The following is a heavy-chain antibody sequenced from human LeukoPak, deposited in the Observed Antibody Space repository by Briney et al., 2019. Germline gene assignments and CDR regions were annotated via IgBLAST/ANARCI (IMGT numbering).Heavy chain of an antibody. CDR1: GFTLSSYA. Sequence: PGGSLRLSCAASGFTLSSYATSWVRQAPGQGLEWVSAISGGSADYADSVKGRFSISIDNSKNTLYLQMNSLRAEDTAVYYCAKDRSSRYDFWSGSFSHYYYYYMDVWGKGTTVTVSS. CDR3: AKDRSSRYDFWSGSFSHYYYYYMDV. V-gene: IGHV3-23*01. J-gene: IGHJ6*03. D-gene: IGHD3-3*01. CDR2: ISGGSA.